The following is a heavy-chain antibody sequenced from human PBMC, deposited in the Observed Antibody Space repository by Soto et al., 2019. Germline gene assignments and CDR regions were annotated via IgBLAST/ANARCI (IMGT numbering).Heavy chain of an antibody. D-gene: IGHD1-20*01. CDR2: INHSGST. V-gene: IGHV4-34*01. Sequence: PSQIPALTSAVYGGSFIGYYWSCIRPTPGKGLEWIGEINHSGSTNYNPSLKSRVTISVDTSKNQFSLKLSSVTAADTAVYYCARGRITGTYYYYYGMDVWGQGTTVTVSS. CDR1: GGSFIGYY. J-gene: IGHJ6*02. CDR3: ARGRITGTYYYYYGMDV.